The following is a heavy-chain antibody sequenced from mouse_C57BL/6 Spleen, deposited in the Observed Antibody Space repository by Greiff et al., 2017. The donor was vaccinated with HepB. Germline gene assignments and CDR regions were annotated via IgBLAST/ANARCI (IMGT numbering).Heavy chain of an antibody. J-gene: IGHJ3*01. CDR3: ARKDYGSSLFAY. D-gene: IGHD1-1*01. CDR2: IYPSDSET. Sequence: QVQLKQPGAELVRPGSSVKLSCKASGYTFTSYWMDWVKQRPGQGLEWIGNIYPSDSETHYNQKFKDKATLTVDKSSSTAYMQLSSLTSEDSAVYYCARKDYGSSLFAYWGQGTLVTVSA. V-gene: IGHV1-61*01. CDR1: GYTFTSYW.